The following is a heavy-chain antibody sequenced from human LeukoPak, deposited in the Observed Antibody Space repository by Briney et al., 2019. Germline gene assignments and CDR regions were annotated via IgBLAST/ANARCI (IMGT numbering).Heavy chain of an antibody. CDR2: ISSSSSTI. CDR3: ARGSAVAGTSGFDY. J-gene: IGHJ4*02. CDR1: GFTFSSYS. V-gene: IGHV3-48*04. Sequence: GGSLRLSCAASGFTFSSYSMNWVRQAPGKGLEWVSFISSSSSTIYYADSVKGRFTISRDNAKNSLYLQMNSLRAEDTAVYYCARGSAVAGTSGFDYWGQGTLVTVSS. D-gene: IGHD6-19*01.